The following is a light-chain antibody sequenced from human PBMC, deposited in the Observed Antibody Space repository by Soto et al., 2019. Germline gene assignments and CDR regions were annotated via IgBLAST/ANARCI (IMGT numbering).Light chain of an antibody. CDR2: GAS. CDR1: QSVSSSY. J-gene: IGKJ1*01. V-gene: IGKV3-20*01. CDR3: QQYGSSPWT. Sequence: DIVLTQSPGTLSLSPGERATLSCRSSQSVSSSYLAWYQQKPGQAPRLIIYGASSRATGIPDRFSGSGSGTDFTLTISRLEPEDVAVYYCQQYGSSPWTFGQGTKVDIK.